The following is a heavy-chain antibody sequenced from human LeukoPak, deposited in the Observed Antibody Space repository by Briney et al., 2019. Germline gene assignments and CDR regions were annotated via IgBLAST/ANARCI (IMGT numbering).Heavy chain of an antibody. V-gene: IGHV3-23*01. CDR3: AKVYRHQTYYFDY. CDR1: GFAFSSYA. CDR2: ISGSGGST. Sequence: GGSLRLSCAASGFAFSSYAMSWVRQAPGKGLEWVSAISGSGGSTYYADSVKGRFTISRDNSKNTLYLQMNSLRAEDTAVHYCAKVYRHQTYYFDYWGQGTLVTVSS. D-gene: IGHD5-12*01. J-gene: IGHJ4*02.